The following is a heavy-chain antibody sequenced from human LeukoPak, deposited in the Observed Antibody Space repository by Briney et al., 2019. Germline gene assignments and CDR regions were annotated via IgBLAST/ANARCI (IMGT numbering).Heavy chain of an antibody. V-gene: IGHV1-2*02. CDR3: AKDRGPQWWGSFDY. J-gene: IGHJ4*02. D-gene: IGHD3-16*01. CDR1: GYTFTGFY. CDR2: INPNSGDT. Sequence: ASVKVSCKASGYTFTGFYLHWVRQAPGQGLEWLGWINPNSGDTNYAQNFQGRVTLTRDTSISTAYMELSSLRSDDTALYYCAKDRGPQWWGSFDYWGQGSLVTVSS.